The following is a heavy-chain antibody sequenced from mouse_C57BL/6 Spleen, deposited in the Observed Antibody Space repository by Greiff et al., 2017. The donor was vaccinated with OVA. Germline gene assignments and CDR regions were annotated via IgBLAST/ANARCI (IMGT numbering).Heavy chain of an antibody. Sequence: QVQLKESGAELVKPGASVKISCKASGYAFSSYWMNWVKQRPGKGLEWIGQIYPGDGDTNYNGKFKGKATLTADKSSSTAYMPLSSLSSEDSAVYFCARSYYSNSYWYFDVWGTGTTVTVSS. CDR3: ARSYYSNSYWYFDV. CDR1: GYAFSSYW. CDR2: IYPGDGDT. D-gene: IGHD2-5*01. J-gene: IGHJ1*03. V-gene: IGHV1-80*01.